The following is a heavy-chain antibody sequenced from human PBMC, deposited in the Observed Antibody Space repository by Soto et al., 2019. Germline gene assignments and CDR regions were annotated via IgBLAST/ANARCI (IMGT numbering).Heavy chain of an antibody. V-gene: IGHV1-18*04. Sequence: ASVKVSCKASGYTFTNYGISWVRQAPGQGLEWMGWISPYNGNTNYAQKLQGRVILTTDTSTSTAHMELRSLRSDDTAVYYCVRDVRPTVTMEFDYWGQGTLVTVSS. CDR3: VRDVRPTVTMEFDY. J-gene: IGHJ4*02. CDR1: GYTFTNYG. CDR2: ISPYNGNT. D-gene: IGHD4-17*01.